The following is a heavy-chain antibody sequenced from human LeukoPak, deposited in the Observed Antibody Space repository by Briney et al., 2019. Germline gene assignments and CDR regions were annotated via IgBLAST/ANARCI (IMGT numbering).Heavy chain of an antibody. CDR3: ARDRFSTIFGGFDP. CDR1: GYTFTGYY. V-gene: IGHV1-2*02. D-gene: IGHD3-3*01. Sequence: GASVKVSCKASGYTFTGYYMHWVRPAPGQGLEWVGWINPNSGGTNYAQKFQGRVTMTRDTSISTAYMELSRLRSDDTAVYYCARDRFSTIFGGFDPWGQGTLVTVSS. J-gene: IGHJ5*02. CDR2: INPNSGGT.